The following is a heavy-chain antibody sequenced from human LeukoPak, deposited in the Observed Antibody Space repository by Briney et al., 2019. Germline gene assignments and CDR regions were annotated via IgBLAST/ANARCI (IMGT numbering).Heavy chain of an antibody. CDR1: GYTFTAYE. Sequence: GASVTVSCKASGYTFTAYEMHWVRQAPGQGREYVGWINPKNGGTNSAQNFQGRVTMTWDTSVSTVYMELSRLRSDDTAVYYCAREEDCGTARCSNDHWGQGTLVTVSS. V-gene: IGHV1-2*02. J-gene: IGHJ4*02. CDR3: AREEDCGTARCSNDH. D-gene: IGHD1-1*01. CDR2: INPKNGGT.